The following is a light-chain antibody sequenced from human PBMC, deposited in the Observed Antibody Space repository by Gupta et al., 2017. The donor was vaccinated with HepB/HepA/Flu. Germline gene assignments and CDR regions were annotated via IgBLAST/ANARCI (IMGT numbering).Light chain of an antibody. J-gene: IGLJ2*01. V-gene: IGLV3-1*01. CDR3: QAWDTSTYVV. CDR2: HDA. CDR1: KLGDRY. Sequence: SYELTQPPSVSVSPGQTATITCSGNKLGDRYASWYQQKPGQSPMLVIYHDAKRPSGVSERVSGSNSGKTAIMTISGTQALDDADYYCQAWDTSTYVVFGGGTKLTVL.